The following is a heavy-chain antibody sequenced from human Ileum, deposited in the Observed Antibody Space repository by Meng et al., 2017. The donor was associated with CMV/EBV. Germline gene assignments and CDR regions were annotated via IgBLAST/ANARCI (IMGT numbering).Heavy chain of an antibody. CDR1: GFTVSSNY. Sequence: GRLVEVGGGLAQPGGSLRLSCAASGFTVSSNYMSWVRQAPGKGLEWVSVIYSGGSTYYADSVKGRFSISRDNSKNTLYLQMNSLRAEDTAVYYCARSRDGYNIDYWGQGTLVTVSS. D-gene: IGHD5-24*01. CDR3: ARSRDGYNIDY. V-gene: IGHV3-66*01. J-gene: IGHJ4*02. CDR2: IYSGGST.